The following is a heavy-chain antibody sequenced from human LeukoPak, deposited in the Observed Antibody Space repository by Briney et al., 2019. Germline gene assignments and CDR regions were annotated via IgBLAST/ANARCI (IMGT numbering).Heavy chain of an antibody. V-gene: IGHV4-59*01. CDR1: GGSISSYY. Sequence: SETLSLTCTVSGGSISSYYWSWIRQPPGKGLEWIGYIYYSGSTNYNPSLKSRVTISVDTSKNQFYLKLSSVTAADTAVYYCARVWEYSSSWYPSYYFDYWGQGTLVTVFS. D-gene: IGHD6-13*01. J-gene: IGHJ4*02. CDR3: ARVWEYSSSWYPSYYFDY. CDR2: IYYSGST.